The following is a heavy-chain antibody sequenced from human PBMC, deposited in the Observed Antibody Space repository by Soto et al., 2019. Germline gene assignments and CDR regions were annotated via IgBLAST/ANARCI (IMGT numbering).Heavy chain of an antibody. J-gene: IGHJ4*02. V-gene: IGHV3-30-3*01. Sequence: VQLVESGGGVVQPGRSLRLSCAASGFTFSSYAMHWVRQAPGKGLEWVAVISYDGSNKYYADSVKGRFTISRDNSKNTLYLQMNSLRAEDTAVYYCARDVRGAQYYDFWSGYSYWGQGTLVTVSS. CDR1: GFTFSSYA. CDR3: ARDVRGAQYYDFWSGYSY. CDR2: ISYDGSNK. D-gene: IGHD3-3*01.